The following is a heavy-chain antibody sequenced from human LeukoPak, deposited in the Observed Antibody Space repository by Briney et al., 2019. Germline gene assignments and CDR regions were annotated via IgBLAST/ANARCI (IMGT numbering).Heavy chain of an antibody. CDR1: GDSVSSNSAA. J-gene: IGHJ6*04. D-gene: IGHD3-9*01. V-gene: IGHV6-1*01. CDR3: AREGYDILTGPFYYYYYYGMDV. Sequence: SQTLSLTCAISGDSVSSNSAAWNWIRQSPSRGLEWLGGTYYRSKWYNDYAVSVKSRITINPDSSKNQFSLQLNSVTPEDTAVYYCAREGYDILTGPFYYYYYYGMDVWGKGTTVTVSS. CDR2: TYYRSKWYN.